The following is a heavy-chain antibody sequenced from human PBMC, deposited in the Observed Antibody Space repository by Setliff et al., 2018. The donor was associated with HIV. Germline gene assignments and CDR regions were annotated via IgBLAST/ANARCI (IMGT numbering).Heavy chain of an antibody. CDR2: INHGGST. D-gene: IGHD3-22*01. CDR1: GGSFSGYY. J-gene: IGHJ4*02. Sequence: SETLSLTCAVYGGSFSGYYWSWIRQPPGKGLEWIGEINHGGSTNYNPSLKSRVTISVDTSKNQFSLKLSSVTAADTAVYYCARTDSSGYAADYWGQGTLVTVSS. V-gene: IGHV4-34*01. CDR3: ARTDSSGYAADY.